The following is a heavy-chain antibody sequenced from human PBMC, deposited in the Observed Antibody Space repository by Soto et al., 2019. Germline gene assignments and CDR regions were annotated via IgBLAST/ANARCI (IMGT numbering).Heavy chain of an antibody. D-gene: IGHD5-12*01. CDR2: VTTIGTGT. J-gene: IGHJ5*02. CDR3: ARYFIGARNSPWFDP. Sequence: QVQLVESGGALVKPGGSLRLSCAASGFIFSDYYMTWIRQAPGKGLEWLAYVTTIGTGTRYTDSVKGRFTISRDNAKKLLYLQMSSLRVDDTAVYYCARYFIGARNSPWFDPWGQGTLVTVSS. CDR1: GFIFSDYY. V-gene: IGHV3-11*01.